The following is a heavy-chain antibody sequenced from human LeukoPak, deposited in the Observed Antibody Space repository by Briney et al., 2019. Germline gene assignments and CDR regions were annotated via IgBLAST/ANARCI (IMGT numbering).Heavy chain of an antibody. J-gene: IGHJ4*02. D-gene: IGHD6-19*01. Sequence: GASVKVSCKASGGTFSSYAISWVRQAPGQGLEWMGGIIPIFGTANYAQKFQGRVTITADKSTSTAYMELSSLRSEDTAVYYCARDDPKYSSGWSTRVYWGQGTLVTVSS. V-gene: IGHV1-69*06. CDR1: GGTFSSYA. CDR2: IIPIFGTA. CDR3: ARDDPKYSSGWSTRVY.